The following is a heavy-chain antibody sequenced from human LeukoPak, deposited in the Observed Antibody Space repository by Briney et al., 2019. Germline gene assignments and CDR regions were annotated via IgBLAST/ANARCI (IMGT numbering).Heavy chain of an antibody. Sequence: SETLSLTCTVSGGSISSYYWSWIRQPPGKGLEWIGYIYYSGSTNYNPSLKSRVTISVDTSKNQFSLKLSSVTAADTAVYYCARSGYSSSWYLTNFDYWGQGTLVTVSS. V-gene: IGHV4-59*01. CDR1: GGSISSYY. CDR3: ARSGYSSSWYLTNFDY. D-gene: IGHD6-13*01. J-gene: IGHJ4*02. CDR2: IYYSGST.